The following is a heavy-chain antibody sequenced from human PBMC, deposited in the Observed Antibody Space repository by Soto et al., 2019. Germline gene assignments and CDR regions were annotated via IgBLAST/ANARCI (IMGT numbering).Heavy chain of an antibody. J-gene: IGHJ6*02. V-gene: IGHV1-69*08. Sequence: QVQLVQSGAEVKMRGSSLKVSCKASGGTFSRYSITWVRQAPGHGLEWIGRIIPIFGIASYAQKFQGRVTITADESTSTAYMELSSLRSDDTAVYYCAREDRDRETGLVPAAIDGMDVWGQGTTVTVSS. CDR1: GGTFSRYS. D-gene: IGHD2-2*01. CDR2: IIPIFGIA. CDR3: AREDRDRETGLVPAAIDGMDV.